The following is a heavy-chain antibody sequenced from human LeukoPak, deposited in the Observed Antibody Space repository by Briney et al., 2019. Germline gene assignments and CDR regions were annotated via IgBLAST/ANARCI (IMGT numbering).Heavy chain of an antibody. J-gene: IGHJ5*02. V-gene: IGHV3-21*01. Sequence: GGSLRLSCAASGFTFSSYSMNWVRQAPGKGLEWVSSISSSSSYIYYADSVKGRFTISRDNAKNSLYLQMNSLRAADTAVYYCARGRDAYCSSTSCYNNWFDPWGQGTLVTVSS. CDR1: GFTFSSYS. D-gene: IGHD2-2*02. CDR3: ARGRDAYCSSTSCYNNWFDP. CDR2: ISSSSSYI.